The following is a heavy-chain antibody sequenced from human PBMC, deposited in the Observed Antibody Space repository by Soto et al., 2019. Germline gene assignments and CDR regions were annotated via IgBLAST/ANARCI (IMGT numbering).Heavy chain of an antibody. CDR2: IYYSGST. Sequence: SETLSLTCTVSGCSISSYYWSWIRQPPGKGLEWIGYIYYSGSTNYNPSLKSRVTISVDTSKNQFSLKLSSVTAADTAVYYCARARTVGGRAFDIWGQGTMVTVSS. CDR1: GCSISSYY. V-gene: IGHV4-59*01. CDR3: ARARTVGGRAFDI. D-gene: IGHD1-26*01. J-gene: IGHJ3*02.